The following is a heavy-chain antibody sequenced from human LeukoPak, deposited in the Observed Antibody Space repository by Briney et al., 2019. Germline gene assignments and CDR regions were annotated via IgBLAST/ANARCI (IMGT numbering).Heavy chain of an antibody. D-gene: IGHD6-19*01. CDR2: INHSGST. CDR3: ARRLSDY. Sequence: SETLSLTCAVYGGSFSGYYWSWIRQPPGKGPEWIGEINHSGSTNYNPSLKSRVTISVDTSKNQFSLKLSSVTAADTAVYYCARRLSDYWGQGTLVTVSS. CDR1: GGSFSGYY. V-gene: IGHV4-34*01. J-gene: IGHJ4*02.